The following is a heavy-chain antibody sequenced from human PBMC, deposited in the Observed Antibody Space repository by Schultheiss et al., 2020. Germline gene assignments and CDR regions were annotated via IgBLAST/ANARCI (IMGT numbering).Heavy chain of an antibody. J-gene: IGHJ3*02. V-gene: IGHV1-18*04. D-gene: IGHD4-11*01. CDR1: GYTFTGYY. Sequence: ASVKVSCKASGYTFTGYYMHWVRQAPGQGLEWMGWISAYNGNTNYAQKLQGRVTMTTDTSTSTAYMELRSLRSDDTAVYYCARVRRETSRGMTTSDAFDIWGQGTMVTVSS. CDR2: ISAYNGNT. CDR3: ARVRRETSRGMTTSDAFDI.